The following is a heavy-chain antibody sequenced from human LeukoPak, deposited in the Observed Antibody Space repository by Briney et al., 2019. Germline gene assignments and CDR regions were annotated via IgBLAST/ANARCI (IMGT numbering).Heavy chain of an antibody. J-gene: IGHJ4*02. V-gene: IGHV1-2*06. Sequence: ASVKVSCKASGYTFTGYYMHWVRQAPGQGLEWMGRINPNSGGTNYAQKFQGRVTMTRDTSISTAYMELSRLRSDDTAVYYCARDRDSSGYWDYWGQGALVTVSS. CDR2: INPNSGGT. CDR1: GYTFTGYY. CDR3: ARDRDSSGYWDY. D-gene: IGHD3-22*01.